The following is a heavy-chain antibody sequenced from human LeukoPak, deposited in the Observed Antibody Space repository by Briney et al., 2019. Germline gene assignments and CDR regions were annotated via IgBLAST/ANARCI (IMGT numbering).Heavy chain of an antibody. CDR1: GYTFTTYG. Sequence: ASVKVSCKTSGYTFTTYGISWVRQAPGQGLEWMGCISAYNGDTNYAQKVQGRVTMTTDPSTSTAYMELTSLKSDDTAVYYCARDSAYFGSGIRPDYDYYHTDVWGKGTTVTVSS. CDR3: ARDSAYFGSGIRPDYDYYHTDV. CDR2: ISAYNGDT. D-gene: IGHD3-10*01. V-gene: IGHV1-18*01. J-gene: IGHJ6*03.